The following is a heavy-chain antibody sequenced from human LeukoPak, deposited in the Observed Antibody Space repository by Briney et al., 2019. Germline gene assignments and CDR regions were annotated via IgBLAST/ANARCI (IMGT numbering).Heavy chain of an antibody. J-gene: IGHJ6*02. CDR2: IYSGGST. CDR3: ARDGIAYCGGDCYSYYGTDV. D-gene: IGHD2-21*02. Sequence: PGGSLRLSCAASGFTVSSNYMSWVRQAPGKGLEWVSVIYSGGSTYYADSVKGRFTISRDNSKNTLYLQMNSLRAEDTAVYYCARDGIAYCGGDCYSYYGTDVWGQGTTVTVSS. V-gene: IGHV3-66*01. CDR1: GFTVSSNY.